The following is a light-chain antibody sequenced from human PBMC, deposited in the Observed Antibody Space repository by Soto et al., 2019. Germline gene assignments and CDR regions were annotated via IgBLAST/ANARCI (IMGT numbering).Light chain of an antibody. Sequence: QTVVTQEPSFSVSPGGTVTLTCALSSGSVSTNNYPSWCQQTPGQPPRTLIFRTNTRSSVVPDRFSGSILGSNAALTITGSQSDDESDYYCVLFMGRGILVFGGGTKLTVL. V-gene: IGLV8-61*01. CDR3: VLFMGRGILV. J-gene: IGLJ3*02. CDR1: SGSVSTNNY. CDR2: RTN.